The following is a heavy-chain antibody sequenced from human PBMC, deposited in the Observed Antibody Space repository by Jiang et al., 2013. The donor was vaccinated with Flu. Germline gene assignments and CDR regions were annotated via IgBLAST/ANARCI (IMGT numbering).Heavy chain of an antibody. V-gene: IGHV3-33*01. CDR3: ARWGYGKVIDY. D-gene: IGHD5-18*01. CDR2: IWYDGSNK. Sequence: QLLESGGGVVQPGRSLRLSCAASGFTFSNNGMHWVRQAPGKGLEWVAVIWYDGSNKYYGDSVQGRFIISRDNSRNTVDLQMNSLRAEDTAVYYCARWGYGKVIDYWGQGTQVTVSS. J-gene: IGHJ4*02. CDR1: GFTFSNNG.